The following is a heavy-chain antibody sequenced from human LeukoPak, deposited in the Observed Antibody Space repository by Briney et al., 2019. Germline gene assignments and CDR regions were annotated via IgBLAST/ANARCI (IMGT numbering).Heavy chain of an antibody. CDR2: IYYSGST. CDR1: GFTFSSYS. CDR3: ARDPAVAGFNWFDP. V-gene: IGHV4-59*01. Sequence: PGGSLRLSCAASGFTFSSYSMNWVRQPPGKGLEWIGYIYYSGSTNYNPSLKSRVTISVDTSKNQFSLKLSSVTAADTAVYYCARDPAVAGFNWFDPWGQGTLVTVSS. D-gene: IGHD6-19*01. J-gene: IGHJ5*02.